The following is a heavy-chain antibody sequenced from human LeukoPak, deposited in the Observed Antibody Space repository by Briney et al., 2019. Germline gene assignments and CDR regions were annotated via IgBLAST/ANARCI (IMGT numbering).Heavy chain of an antibody. CDR3: AKDSGLDILTGYSPYYFDY. V-gene: IGHV3-30*18. Sequence: GGSLRLSCAASGFTFGSYGMHWVRQAPGKGLEWVAVISYDGSNKYYADSVKGRFTISRDNSKNTLYLQMNSLRAEDTAVYYCAKDSGLDILTGYSPYYFDYWGQGTLVTVSS. D-gene: IGHD3-9*01. CDR2: ISYDGSNK. CDR1: GFTFGSYG. J-gene: IGHJ4*02.